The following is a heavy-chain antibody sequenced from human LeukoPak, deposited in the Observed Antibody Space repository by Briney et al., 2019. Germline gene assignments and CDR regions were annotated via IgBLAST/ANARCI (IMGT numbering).Heavy chain of an antibody. CDR2: IDENGSEK. CDR3: AKGYCSGGSCYFGYFDH. D-gene: IGHD2-15*01. J-gene: IGHJ1*01. Sequence: GGSLRLSCAASGFTFSNYWMTWVRQAPGKGLEWVANIDENGSEKYYVDSVKGRFTISRDNAKNSLYLQMNSLRAEDTAVYYCAKGYCSGGSCYFGYFDHWGQGTLVTVSS. CDR1: GFTFSNYW. V-gene: IGHV3-7*01.